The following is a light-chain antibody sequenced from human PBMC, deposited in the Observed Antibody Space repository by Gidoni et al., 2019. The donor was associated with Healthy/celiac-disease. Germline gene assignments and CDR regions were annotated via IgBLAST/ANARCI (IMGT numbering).Light chain of an antibody. V-gene: IGLV3-21*02. CDR2: DDG. CDR3: QVWDSSSDHVV. Sequence: SYVLTQPPSVSVAPGQTARLTCGGNNIGSKSVHWYQQKPGQAPVLVVYDDGDRPSGIPERFSGSNSGNTATLTISRVEDGDEADYYCQVWDSSSDHVVFGGGTKLTVL. J-gene: IGLJ2*01. CDR1: NIGSKS.